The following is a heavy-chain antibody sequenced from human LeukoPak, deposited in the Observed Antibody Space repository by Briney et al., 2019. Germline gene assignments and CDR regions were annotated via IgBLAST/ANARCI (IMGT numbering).Heavy chain of an antibody. D-gene: IGHD3-3*01. CDR2: IYTSGST. CDR3: ARVLYYDFWSDYSHFDY. Sequence: PSETLYLTCTVSGGSISSGSYYWSWIRQPAGKGLEWIGRIYTSGSTNYNPSLKSRVTISVDTSKNQLPLKLSSVTAADTAVYYCARVLYYDFWSDYSHFDYWGQGTLVTVSS. V-gene: IGHV4-61*02. CDR1: GGSISSGSYY. J-gene: IGHJ4*02.